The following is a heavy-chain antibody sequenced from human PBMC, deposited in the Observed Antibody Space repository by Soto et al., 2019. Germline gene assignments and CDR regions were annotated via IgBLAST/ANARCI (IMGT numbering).Heavy chain of an antibody. CDR2: ISSSSSYI. CDR1: GFTFSSYS. J-gene: IGHJ3*02. CDR3: AREAGYCSRTSCYRRAFDT. V-gene: IGHV3-21*01. D-gene: IGHD2-2*01. Sequence: GGSLRLSFAASGFTFSSYSMNWVRQAPGKGLEWVSSISSSSSYIYYADSVKGRFAISRDNAKNTLYLQMNGLRAEDTAVYYCAREAGYCSRTSCYRRAFDTWGQGTTVTVSS.